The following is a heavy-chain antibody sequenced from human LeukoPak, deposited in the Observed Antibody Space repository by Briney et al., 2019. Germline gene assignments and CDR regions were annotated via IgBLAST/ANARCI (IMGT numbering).Heavy chain of an antibody. CDR2: LYTGGNT. V-gene: IGHV3-53*04. J-gene: IGHJ2*01. Sequence: GGSLRLSCAASGFTVSSNYMGWVRQAPGKGLEWVSILYTGGNTNYADSVRGQFTISRHNSKNTVYFQMNSPRGEDTAVYFCARAIDDRWYFDLWGRGTLVTVSS. D-gene: IGHD3-3*01. CDR1: GFTVSSNY. CDR3: ARAIDDRWYFDL.